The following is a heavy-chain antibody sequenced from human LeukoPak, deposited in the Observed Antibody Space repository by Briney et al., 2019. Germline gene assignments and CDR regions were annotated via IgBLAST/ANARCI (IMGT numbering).Heavy chain of an antibody. V-gene: IGHV4-59*08. J-gene: IGHJ4*02. CDR3: ARGVRRMVRGVITYYFDY. D-gene: IGHD3-10*01. CDR2: IYYSGST. CDR1: DDSISPYY. Sequence: PSETLSLTCTVSDDSISPYYWSWIRQPPGKGLEWIGYIYYSGSTNYNPSLKSRVTISVDTSKNQFSLKLSSVTAADTAVYYCARGVRRMVRGVITYYFDYWGQGTLVTVSS.